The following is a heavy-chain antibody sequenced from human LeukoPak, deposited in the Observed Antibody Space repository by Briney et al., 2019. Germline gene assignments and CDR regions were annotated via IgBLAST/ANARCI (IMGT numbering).Heavy chain of an antibody. CDR3: AREEYYYDSSGYPARAARAFDI. J-gene: IGHJ3*02. CDR2: IKQDGSEK. Sequence: GGSLRLSCAASGFTFSSYAMSWVRQAPGKGLEWVANIKQDGSEKYYVDSVKGRFTISRDNAKNSLYLQMNSLRAEDTAVYYCAREEYYYDSSGYPARAARAFDIWGQGTMVAVSS. D-gene: IGHD3-22*01. V-gene: IGHV3-7*01. CDR1: GFTFSSYA.